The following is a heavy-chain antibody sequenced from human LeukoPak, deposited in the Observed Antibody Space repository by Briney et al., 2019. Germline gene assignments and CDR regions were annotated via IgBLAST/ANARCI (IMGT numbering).Heavy chain of an antibody. V-gene: IGHV3-30*04. CDR2: ISYDGSKK. J-gene: IGHJ4*02. CDR1: GFTFSSHA. D-gene: IGHD5-12*01. CDR3: ARVLKGFNGYDFVDY. Sequence: GRSLRLSCAASGFTFSSHAMHWVRQAPGKGLEWVAFISYDGSKKDYADSVKGRFTVSRDDSKKTLYVQMNSLRAEDTAMYYCARVLKGFNGYDFVDYWGQGTLVTVSS.